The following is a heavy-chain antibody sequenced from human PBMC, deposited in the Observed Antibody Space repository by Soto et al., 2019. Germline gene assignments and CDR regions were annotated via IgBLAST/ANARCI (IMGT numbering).Heavy chain of an antibody. CDR2: ISSDGKSE. J-gene: IGHJ4*02. D-gene: IGHD3-22*01. CDR1: GFTSSTYG. CDR3: AKTITTYSGDSRGRGALVDY. Sequence: PGGSLRLSCAASGFTSSTYGMHWVRQPPGKGLEWVAVISSDGKSEHYADPVKGRFSISRDNSKNTLSLQMNSLRVEDTAVYYCAKTITTYSGDSRGRGALVDYWGQGTLVTVSS. V-gene: IGHV3-30*18.